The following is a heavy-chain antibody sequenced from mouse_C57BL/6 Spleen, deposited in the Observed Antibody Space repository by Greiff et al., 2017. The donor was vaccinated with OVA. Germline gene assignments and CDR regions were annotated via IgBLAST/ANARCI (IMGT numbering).Heavy chain of an antibody. Sequence: EVKVEESGGGLVQPGGSMKLSCVASGFTFSNYWMNWVRQSPEKGLEWVAQIRLKSDNYATHYAESVKGRFTISRDDSKSSVYLQMNNLRAEDTGIYYCTGGSNYPAWCAYWGQGTLVTVSA. D-gene: IGHD2-5*01. CDR3: TGGSNYPAWCAY. CDR2: IRLKSDNYAT. V-gene: IGHV6-3*01. CDR1: GFTFSNYW. J-gene: IGHJ3*01.